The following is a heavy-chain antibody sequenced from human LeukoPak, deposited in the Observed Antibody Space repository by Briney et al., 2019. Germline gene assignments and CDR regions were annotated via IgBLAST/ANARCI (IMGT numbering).Heavy chain of an antibody. CDR3: ARGSLPYNDFWSASDY. CDR2: IIPIFGTA. V-gene: IGHV1-69*13. CDR1: GGTFSSYA. Sequence: SVKVSCKASGGTFSSYAISWVRQAPGQGLEWMGGIIPIFGTANYAQKFQGRVSITADESTSTAYMELSSLRSEDTAVYYCARGSLPYNDFWSASDYWGQGTLVTVSS. J-gene: IGHJ4*02. D-gene: IGHD3-3*01.